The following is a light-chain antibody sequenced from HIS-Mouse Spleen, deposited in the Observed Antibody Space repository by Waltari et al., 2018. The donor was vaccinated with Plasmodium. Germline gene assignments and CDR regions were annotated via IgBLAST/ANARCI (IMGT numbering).Light chain of an antibody. J-gene: IGLJ2*01. CDR3: QVWDSSSDHPV. Sequence: SYVLTQPPSVSVAPGQTARITCGGNNIGSKSVHWYQQKPGQAPVLVVYDDSDRPPGSPGRFSGSNAGNTATLTISRVEAGDEADYYCQVWDSSSDHPVFGGGTKLTVL. CDR2: DDS. CDR1: NIGSKS. V-gene: IGLV3-21*02.